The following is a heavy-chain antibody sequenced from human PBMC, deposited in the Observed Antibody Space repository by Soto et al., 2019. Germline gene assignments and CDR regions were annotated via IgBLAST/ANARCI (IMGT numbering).Heavy chain of an antibody. J-gene: IGHJ6*02. D-gene: IGHD1-20*01. CDR3: ARESDLYNWSTYYGMDV. CDR2: IWYDGSNK. CDR1: GFTFSSYG. V-gene: IGHV3-33*01. Sequence: GGSLRLSCAASGFTFSSYGMHWVRQAPGKGLEWVAVIWYDGSNKYYADSVKGRFTISRDNSKNTLYLQMNSLRAEDTAVYYCARESDLYNWSTYYGMDVWGQGTTVTVSS.